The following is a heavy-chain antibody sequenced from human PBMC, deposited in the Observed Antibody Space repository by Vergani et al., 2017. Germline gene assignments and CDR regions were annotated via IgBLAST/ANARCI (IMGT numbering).Heavy chain of an antibody. Sequence: QVQLVQSGAEVKKPGASVKVSCKVSGYTLTELSMHWVRQAPGIGLEWMGGFDPEDGETIYAQKFQGRVTMTEDTSTDTAYMELSSLRSEDTAVYYCATVGPSMIVVVGAFDIWGQGTMVTVSS. D-gene: IGHD3-22*01. J-gene: IGHJ3*02. V-gene: IGHV1-24*01. CDR1: GYTLTELS. CDR3: ATVGPSMIVVVGAFDI. CDR2: FDPEDGET.